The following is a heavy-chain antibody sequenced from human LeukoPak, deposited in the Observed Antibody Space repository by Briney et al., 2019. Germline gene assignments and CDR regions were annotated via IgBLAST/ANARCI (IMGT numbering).Heavy chain of an antibody. CDR2: IYSTGST. J-gene: IGHJ4*02. CDR1: GGSISSYY. D-gene: IGHD6-13*01. CDR3: ARQTASAGTAGFDF. Sequence: SETLSLTCTVSGGSISSYYWSWIRQPAGKGLERIGRIYSTGSTNYNPSLKSRVTMSVDTSKNQFSLRLRSVTAADTAVCYCARQTASAGTAGFDFWGQGALVTVSS. V-gene: IGHV4-4*07.